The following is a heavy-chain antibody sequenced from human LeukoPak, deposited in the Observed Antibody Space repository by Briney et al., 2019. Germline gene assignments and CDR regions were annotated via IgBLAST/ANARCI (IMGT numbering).Heavy chain of an antibody. V-gene: IGHV3-15*01. D-gene: IGHD3-22*01. CDR2: IKSKTDGGTT. Sequence: GGSLRLSCAASGFIFSSYWMSWVRQAPGKGLEWVGRIKSKTDGGTTDYAAPVKGRFTISRDDSKNTLYLQMNSLRAEDTAVYYCASGRTMIVVPPFDYWGQGTLVTVSS. CDR3: ASGRTMIVVPPFDY. CDR1: GFIFSSYW. J-gene: IGHJ4*02.